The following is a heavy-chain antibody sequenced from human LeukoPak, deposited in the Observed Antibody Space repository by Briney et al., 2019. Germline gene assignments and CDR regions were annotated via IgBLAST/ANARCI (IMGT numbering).Heavy chain of an antibody. CDR1: GFAFNFYW. CDR3: ARDQYGDYYFNH. CDR2: INNDGSST. D-gene: IGHD4-17*01. Sequence: GGSLRLSRTASGFAFNFYWMHWVRQVPGKGPVWVSRINNDGSSTNYADSVRGRFTISRDNAMQTLYLQMFSLSVEDTAVYYCARDQYGDYYFNHWGQGTRVTVSS. J-gene: IGHJ4*02. V-gene: IGHV3-74*01.